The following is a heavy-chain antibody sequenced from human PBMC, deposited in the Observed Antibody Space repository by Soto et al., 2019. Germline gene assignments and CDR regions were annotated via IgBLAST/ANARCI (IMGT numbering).Heavy chain of an antibody. CDR2: IYYSGST. D-gene: IGHD3-10*01. CDR3: ARDHYGSGSYFFDY. J-gene: IGHJ4*02. CDR1: GGSISSGGYY. Sequence: QVQLQESGPGLVKPSQTLSLTCTVSGGSISSGGYYWSWIRQHPGKGLEWIGYIYYSGSTYYNPSLKSRVTISVDTSKNQCSLKLSSVTAADTAVYYCARDHYGSGSYFFDYWGQGTLVTVSS. V-gene: IGHV4-31*03.